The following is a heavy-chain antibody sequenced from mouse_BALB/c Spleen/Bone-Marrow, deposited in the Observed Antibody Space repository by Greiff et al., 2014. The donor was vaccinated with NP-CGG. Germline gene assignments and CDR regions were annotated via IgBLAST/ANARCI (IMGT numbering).Heavy chain of an antibody. CDR3: ARDTGNYVRFAY. D-gene: IGHD2-1*01. CDR2: IRNKANGYTT. CDR1: GFTFTDYY. J-gene: IGHJ3*01. Sequence: DVMLVESGGGLVQPWGSLRLSCATSGFTFTDYYMSWVRQPPGKALEWLGFIRNKANGYTTEYSASVKGRFTISRDNSQSILYLQMNTLRAEDSATYYCARDTGNYVRFAYWGQGTLVTVSA. V-gene: IGHV7-3*02.